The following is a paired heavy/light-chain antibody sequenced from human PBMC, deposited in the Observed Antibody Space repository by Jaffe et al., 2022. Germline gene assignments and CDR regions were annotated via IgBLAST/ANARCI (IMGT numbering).Light chain of an antibody. J-gene: IGLJ3*02. CDR3: YSTDSSGNHRGV. V-gene: IGLV3-10*01. CDR2: EDS. Sequence: SYELTQPPSVSVSPGQTARITCSGDALPKKYAYWYQQKSGQAPVLVIYEDSKRPSGIPERFSGSSSGTMATLTISGAQVEDEADYYCYSTDSSGNHRGVFGGGTKLTVL. CDR1: ALPKKY.
Heavy chain of an antibody. J-gene: IGHJ3*02. CDR1: GYTFTGYY. D-gene: IGHD2-2*01. CDR2: INPNSGGT. Sequence: QVQLVQSGAEVKKPGASVKVSCKASGYTFTGYYMHWVRQAPGQGLEWMGRINPNSGGTNYAQKFQGRVTMTRDTSISTAYMELSRLRSDDTAVYYCAGDIVVVPAARGGAFDIWGQGTMVTVSS. V-gene: IGHV1-2*06. CDR3: AGDIVVVPAARGGAFDI.